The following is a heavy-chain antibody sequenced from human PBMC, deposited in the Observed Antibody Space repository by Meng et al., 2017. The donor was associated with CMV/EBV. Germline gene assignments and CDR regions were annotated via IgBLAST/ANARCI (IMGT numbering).Heavy chain of an antibody. CDR3: ARAGSIAALFGGGWFDP. V-gene: IGHV1-69*05. J-gene: IGHJ5*02. Sequence: GTFSSYAISWVRPAPGQGLEWMGGIIPIFGTANYAQKFQGRVTITTDESTSTAYMELSSLRSEDTAVYYCARAGSIAALFGGGWFDPWGQGTLVTVSS. D-gene: IGHD6-6*01. CDR2: IIPIFGTA. CDR1: GTFSSYA.